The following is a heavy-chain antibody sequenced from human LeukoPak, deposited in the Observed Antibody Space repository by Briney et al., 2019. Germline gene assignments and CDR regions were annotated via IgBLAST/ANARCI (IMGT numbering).Heavy chain of an antibody. Sequence: SETLSLTCTVSGGSISSYYWSWIRQPAGKGLEWIGRIYTSGSTNDNPSPTSRVTMSVDTSKNQCSLTLCSVTAADTAVYYCASLLPPPGVVPAAIYYYYYMDVWGKRTTVTVSS. J-gene: IGHJ6*03. D-gene: IGHD2-2*02. CDR2: IYTSGST. V-gene: IGHV4-4*07. CDR3: ASLLPPPGVVPAAIYYYYYMDV. CDR1: GGSISSYY.